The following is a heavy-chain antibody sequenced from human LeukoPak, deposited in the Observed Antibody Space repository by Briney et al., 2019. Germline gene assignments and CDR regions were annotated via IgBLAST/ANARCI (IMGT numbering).Heavy chain of an antibody. V-gene: IGHV3-74*01. CDR1: GFTFSSYW. J-gene: IGHJ6*04. CDR2: INRDGSST. CDR3: ARTNYYYYYAMDV. Sequence: GGSLRLSCAASGFTFSSYWMHWVRQAPGKGLVWVSRINRDGSSTSYADSVKGRLTISRDNAKNTLYLQMNSLRAEDTAVYYCARTNYYYYYAMDVWGKGTTVSVPS.